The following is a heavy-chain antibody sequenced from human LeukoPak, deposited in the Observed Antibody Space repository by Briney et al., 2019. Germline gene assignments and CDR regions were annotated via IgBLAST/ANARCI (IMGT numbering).Heavy chain of an antibody. CDR1: GFTFGSHW. J-gene: IGHJ4*02. D-gene: IGHD6-13*01. V-gene: IGHV3-7*01. CDR3: TGGGATSSWYWFF. CDR2: INKDGSEQ. Sequence: PGGSLRLSCAASGFTFGSHWMTWVRQAPGKGPEWVASINKDGSEQYYVDSVKGRFTISRDNAKNSLSLQVSSLRAEDTAVYYCTGGGATSSWYWFFWGQGTLVTVSS.